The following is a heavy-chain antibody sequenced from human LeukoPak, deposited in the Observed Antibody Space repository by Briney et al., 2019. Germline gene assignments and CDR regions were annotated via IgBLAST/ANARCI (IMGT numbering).Heavy chain of an antibody. D-gene: IGHD3-22*01. CDR3: ARNVAVITMIDGYYFDY. V-gene: IGHV4-59*01. J-gene: IGHJ4*02. CDR2: IYYSRST. CDR1: GDSISSSF. Sequence: SETLSLTCPVSGDSISSSFWSWIRPPPGKGQEWIGNIYYSRSTNHNPSLKSRVTISVDTSKNQFSLKLSSVTAADTAVYYCARNVAVITMIDGYYFDYWGQGTLVTVSS.